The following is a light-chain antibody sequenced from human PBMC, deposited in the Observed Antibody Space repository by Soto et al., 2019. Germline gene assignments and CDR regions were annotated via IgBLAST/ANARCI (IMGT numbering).Light chain of an antibody. CDR3: QQRNNWPRIT. V-gene: IGKV3-11*01. J-gene: IGKJ5*01. Sequence: EIVLTQFPATLSLFPGETATLSCRASQTVGTYLAWYQQKPGQAPRLLISDASNRATGGPTRFSGSGSGTDFTLTISSLEPEDFAVYFCQQRNNWPRITFGQGTRLEIK. CDR2: DAS. CDR1: QTVGTY.